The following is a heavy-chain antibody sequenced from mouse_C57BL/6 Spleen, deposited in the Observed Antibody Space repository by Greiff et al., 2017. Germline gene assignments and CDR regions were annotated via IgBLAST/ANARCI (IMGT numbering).Heavy chain of an antibody. V-gene: IGHV5-16*01. CDR3: ARDPFDV. J-gene: IGHJ1*03. CDR2: INYDGSST. Sequence: EVMLVESEGGLVQPGSSMKLSCTASGFTFSDYYMAWVRQVPEKGLEWVANINYDGSSTYYLDSLKSRFIISRDNAKNILYLQMSSLKSEDTATYYCARDPFDVWGTGTTVTVSS. CDR1: GFTFSDYY.